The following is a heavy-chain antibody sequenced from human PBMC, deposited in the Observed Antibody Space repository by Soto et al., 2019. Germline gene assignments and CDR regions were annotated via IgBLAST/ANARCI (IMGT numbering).Heavy chain of an antibody. CDR1: GFTFSSYG. V-gene: IGHV3-33*01. D-gene: IGHD2-15*01. CDR3: ARDAGYCSGGGCPPLYAFDI. J-gene: IGHJ3*02. Sequence: GGSLRLACAASGFTFSSYGIHWVRQAPGKGLEWVAVIWYDGSNKYYADSVKGRFTISRDNSKNTLYLQMNSLRAEDTAVYYCARDAGYCSGGGCPPLYAFDIWGQGTMVTVSS. CDR2: IWYDGSNK.